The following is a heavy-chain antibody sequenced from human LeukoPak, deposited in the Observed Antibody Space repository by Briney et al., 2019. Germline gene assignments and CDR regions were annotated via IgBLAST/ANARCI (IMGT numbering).Heavy chain of an antibody. CDR3: ARGRVEVGATRERYYYYGMDV. CDR1: GGSISPYY. V-gene: IGHV4-34*01. J-gene: IGHJ6*02. Sequence: SETLSLTCTVSGGSISPYYWSWIRQPPGKGLEWIGEINHSGSTNYNPSLKSRVTISVDTSKNQFSLKLSSVTAADTAVYYCARGRVEVGATRERYYYYGMDVWGQGTTVTVSS. D-gene: IGHD1-26*01. CDR2: INHSGST.